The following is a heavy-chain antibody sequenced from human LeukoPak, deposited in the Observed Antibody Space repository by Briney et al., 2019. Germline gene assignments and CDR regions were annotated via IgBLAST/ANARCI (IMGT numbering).Heavy chain of an antibody. CDR2: IYSDGST. J-gene: IGHJ4*02. CDR3: ARATLDS. V-gene: IGHV3-53*01. Sequence: GGSLRLSCAASGFSAISNYISWVRQAPGKGLEWVSVIYSDGSTKYADSVKARFTISRDNSKNTVYLQMNSLRVEDTAVYYCARATLDSWGQGTLVTVSS. CDR1: GFSAISNY.